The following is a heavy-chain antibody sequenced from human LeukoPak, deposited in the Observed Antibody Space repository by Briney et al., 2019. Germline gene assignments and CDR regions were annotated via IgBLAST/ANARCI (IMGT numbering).Heavy chain of an antibody. V-gene: IGHV3-30*02. Sequence: GGSLRLSCAASGFTFSSYGMHWVRQAPGKGLEWVAFIRYDGSNKYYADSVKGRFTISRDNSKNTLYLQMNSLRAEDTAVYYCAKPILRSGCSSSWYSGAFDYWGQGTLVTVSS. CDR2: IRYDGSNK. J-gene: IGHJ4*02. CDR1: GFTFSSYG. D-gene: IGHD6-13*01. CDR3: AKPILRSGCSSSWYSGAFDY.